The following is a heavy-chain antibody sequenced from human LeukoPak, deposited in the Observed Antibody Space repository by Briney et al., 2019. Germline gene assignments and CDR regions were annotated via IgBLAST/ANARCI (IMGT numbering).Heavy chain of an antibody. J-gene: IGHJ3*02. V-gene: IGHV3-21*01. CDR2: ISSSSYI. D-gene: IGHD2-21*02. CDR3: ARDRGAYCGGDCPRAFDI. Sequence: PGGSLRLSCAASGFTFSSYSMNWVRQAPGKGLEWVSSISSSSYIYYADPVKGRFTISRDNATYSLSLQMNSLRAEDTAVYYCARDRGAYCGGDCPRAFDIWGQGTMVTVSS. CDR1: GFTFSSYS.